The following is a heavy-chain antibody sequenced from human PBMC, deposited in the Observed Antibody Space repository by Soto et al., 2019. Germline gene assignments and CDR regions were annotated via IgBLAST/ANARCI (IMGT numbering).Heavy chain of an antibody. CDR3: ASVLLEYSGHDPYYFDY. D-gene: IGHD5-12*01. V-gene: IGHV5-51*01. Sequence: GESLKISCKGSGSSFTKYWVGWVRQMPGKGLEWMGIIYPGDSGSRYSPSFQGQVTISADKSISTASLQWSRLKASDTAMYYCASVLLEYSGHDPYYFDYWGQGTLVTVSS. CDR1: GSSFTKYW. J-gene: IGHJ4*02. CDR2: IYPGDSGS.